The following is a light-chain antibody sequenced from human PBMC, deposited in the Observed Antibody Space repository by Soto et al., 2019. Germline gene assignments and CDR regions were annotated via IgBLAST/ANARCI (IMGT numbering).Light chain of an antibody. CDR3: MQALQART. V-gene: IGKV2-28*01. Sequence: DIVMNQSPLSLPVTPGEPASISCRSSQSLLHRDGYNYLDWYLQKPGQSPQLLIYWGSNRASGVPDMIIVSESGTDFTLKISRVEAEDVGLYYCMQALQARTFGQGTKVEI. J-gene: IGKJ1*01. CDR1: QSLLHRDGYNY. CDR2: WGS.